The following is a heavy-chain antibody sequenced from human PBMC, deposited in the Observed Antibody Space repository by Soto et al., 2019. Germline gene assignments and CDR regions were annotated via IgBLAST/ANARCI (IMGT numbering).Heavy chain of an antibody. D-gene: IGHD5-18*01. CDR1: GASISNSY. Sequence: SETLSLTCSVSGASISNSYWSWIRQPPGKGLEWIGYIYSSGSTDYNPSLKSRVTISEDRSKNHFSLSLRTVTAADTAFYFCARGEGYAFALDPWGQGILVTVSS. J-gene: IGHJ5*02. CDR2: IYSSGST. CDR3: ARGEGYAFALDP. V-gene: IGHV4-59*01.